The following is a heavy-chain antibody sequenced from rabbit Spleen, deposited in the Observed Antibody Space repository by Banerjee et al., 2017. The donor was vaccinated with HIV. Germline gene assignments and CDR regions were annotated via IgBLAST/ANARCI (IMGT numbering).Heavy chain of an antibody. Sequence: QQQLVESGGGLVQPGGSLKLSCKGSGFDFNNYGVSWVRQAPGKGLEWIGYIEPIFGNTYYANWVNGRFTISRTSSTTVTLQMTSLTAADTATYFCARDLAGVIGWNFSLWGQGTLVTVS. D-gene: IGHD4-1*01. CDR3: ARDLAGVIGWNFSL. V-gene: IGHV1S39*01. CDR1: GFDFNNYG. CDR2: IEPIFGNT. J-gene: IGHJ4*01.